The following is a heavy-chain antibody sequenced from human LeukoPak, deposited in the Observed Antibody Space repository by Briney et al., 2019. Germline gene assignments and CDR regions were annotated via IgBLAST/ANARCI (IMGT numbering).Heavy chain of an antibody. J-gene: IGHJ4*02. CDR2: ISGSGGST. Sequence: GGSLRLSCAASGFTFSSYAMSWVRQAPGKGLEWVSAISGSGGSTYYADSVKGRFTISRDNSKNTLYLQMNSLRAEDTAVYYCAMGSLNSGSYPPLFDYWGQGTLVTVSS. CDR1: GFTFSSYA. D-gene: IGHD1-26*01. V-gene: IGHV3-23*01. CDR3: AMGSLNSGSYPPLFDY.